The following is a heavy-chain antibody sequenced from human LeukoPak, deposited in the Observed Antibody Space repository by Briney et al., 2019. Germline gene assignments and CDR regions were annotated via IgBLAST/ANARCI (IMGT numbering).Heavy chain of an antibody. V-gene: IGHV3-30*02. Sequence: GGSLRLSCAASGFTFSSYGMHWVRQAPGKGLEWVAFIRYDGSNKYYADSVKGRFTISRDNSKNTLYLQMNSLRAEDTAVYYCAKDHYYGSPYYFDYWGQGTLVTVSS. CDR3: AKDHYYGSPYYFDY. CDR2: IRYDGSNK. D-gene: IGHD3-10*01. J-gene: IGHJ4*02. CDR1: GFTFSSYG.